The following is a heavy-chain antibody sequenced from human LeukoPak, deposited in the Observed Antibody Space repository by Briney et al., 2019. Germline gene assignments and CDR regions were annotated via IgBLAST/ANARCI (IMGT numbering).Heavy chain of an antibody. CDR2: IYYSGST. D-gene: IGHD3-10*01. CDR1: GGSISSYY. CDR3: ARAWGFGELLYPPVWFDP. Sequence: SETLSLTCTVSGGSISSYYWSWIRQPPGKGLEWIGYIYYSGSTNYNPSLKSRVTISVDTSKNQFSLKLSSVTAADTAVYYCARAWGFGELLYPPVWFDPWGQGTLVTASS. V-gene: IGHV4-59*01. J-gene: IGHJ5*02.